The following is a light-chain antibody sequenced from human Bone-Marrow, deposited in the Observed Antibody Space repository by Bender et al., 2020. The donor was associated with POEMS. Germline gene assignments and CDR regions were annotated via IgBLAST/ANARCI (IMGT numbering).Light chain of an antibody. CDR1: SRDVGYYDF. J-gene: IGLJ3*02. Sequence: QSALTQPASVSGSPGQSITISCTGTSRDVGYYDFVSWYQQHPGKAPKLMIYDVTKRPSGVSSRFSAFESGNTASLTISGLQAEDDADYYCSSFTSRSTLVFGGGTKLTVL. CDR3: SSFTSRSTLV. V-gene: IGLV2-14*02. CDR2: DVT.